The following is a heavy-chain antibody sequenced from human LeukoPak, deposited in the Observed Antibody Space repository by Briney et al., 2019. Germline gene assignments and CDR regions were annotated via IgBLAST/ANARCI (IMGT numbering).Heavy chain of an antibody. CDR2: IKEDGSEQ. CDR1: GFTFSSHW. CDR3: ARIAAALGWFDP. J-gene: IGHJ5*02. Sequence: GGSLRLSCAASGFTFSSHWMSWVRQAPGKGLEWVANIKEDGSEQHYVETVKGRFTISRDNVKNSLYLQMNSLRAEDTAVYYCARIAAALGWFDPWGQGTLVTVSS. V-gene: IGHV3-7*03. D-gene: IGHD6-13*01.